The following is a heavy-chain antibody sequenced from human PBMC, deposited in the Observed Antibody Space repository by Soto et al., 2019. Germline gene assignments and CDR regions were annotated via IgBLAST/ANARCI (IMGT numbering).Heavy chain of an antibody. CDR2: ITTYNGNA. CDR1: GYSFPIYG. Sequence: QVQLVQSGAEVRKPGASVKVSCKASGYSFPIYGISWVRQAPGQGLEWMGWITTYNGNAKYVEKFQGRVTMTTDTSTSTAYMELTNLRSDDTAVYYCASASSGSYFDALDIWGQGTMVTVSS. V-gene: IGHV1-18*01. D-gene: IGHD3-10*01. CDR3: ASASSGSYFDALDI. J-gene: IGHJ3*02.